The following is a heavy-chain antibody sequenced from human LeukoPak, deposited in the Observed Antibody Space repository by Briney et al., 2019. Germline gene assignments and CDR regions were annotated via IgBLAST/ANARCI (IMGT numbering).Heavy chain of an antibody. D-gene: IGHD3-16*01. CDR2: ISWNSGSI. CDR1: GFTFSSYS. V-gene: IGHV3-9*01. CDR3: AKGGGNSYDYVWGSYHYYFDY. Sequence: GGSLRLSCAASGFTFSSYSMNWVRQAPGKGLEWVSGISWNSGSIGYADSVKGRFTISRDNAKNSLYLQMNSLRAEDTALYYCAKGGGNSYDYVWGSYHYYFDYWGQGTLVTVSS. J-gene: IGHJ4*02.